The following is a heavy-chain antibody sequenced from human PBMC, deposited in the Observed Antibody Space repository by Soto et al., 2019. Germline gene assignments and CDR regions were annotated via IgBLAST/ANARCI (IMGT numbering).Heavy chain of an antibody. Sequence: QVQLVESGGGVVQPGRSLRLSCAASGFPFTPYGMHWVREGPGKGLEWVAVISYDGTNKYYADSVKGRFTISRDNSKNTLYLQMNSLRPEDTALYYCAKSSGLRKGDGMDVWGQGTTVTVSS. CDR1: GFPFTPYG. CDR2: ISYDGTNK. V-gene: IGHV3-30*18. J-gene: IGHJ6*02. CDR3: AKSSGLRKGDGMDV. D-gene: IGHD4-17*01.